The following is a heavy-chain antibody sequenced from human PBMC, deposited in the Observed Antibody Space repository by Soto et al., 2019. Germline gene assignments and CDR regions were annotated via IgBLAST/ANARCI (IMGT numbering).Heavy chain of an antibody. V-gene: IGHV3-74*01. CDR2: INSDGSST. CDR3: ARDWSGPGNSAYYYYNMDV. Sequence: EVQLVESGGGLVQPGGSLRLSCAASGFIFSNSWMHWVRQAPWKGLVWVSRINSDGSSTDYADSVKGRFTISRDNAKNTLYLQMNSLRAEDPSLYYCARDWSGPGNSAYYYYNMDVWGKGTTVTVSS. D-gene: IGHD3-3*01. CDR1: GFIFSNSW. J-gene: IGHJ6*03.